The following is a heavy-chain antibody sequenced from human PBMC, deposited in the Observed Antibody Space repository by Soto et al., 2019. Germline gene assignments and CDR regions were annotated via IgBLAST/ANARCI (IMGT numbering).Heavy chain of an antibody. D-gene: IGHD3-22*01. CDR3: ARAPYYDSSGYYDY. Sequence: ASVKVSCKASGGTFSSYAISWVRQAPGQGLEWMGGIIPIFGTANYAQKFQGRVTITADESTSTAYMELSSLRSEDTAVYYCARAPYYDSSGYYDYWGQGTLVTVSS. J-gene: IGHJ4*02. V-gene: IGHV1-69*13. CDR2: IIPIFGTA. CDR1: GGTFSSYA.